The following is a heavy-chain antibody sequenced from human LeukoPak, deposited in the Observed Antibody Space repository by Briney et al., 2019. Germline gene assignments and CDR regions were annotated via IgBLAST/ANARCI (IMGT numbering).Heavy chain of an antibody. Sequence: GGSLRLSCAASGFTFSTYAMSWFRRAPGKGLEGGSTISGSGANTYYADSVRGRFTISRDNSKNTLYLHMNSLRAEDTAVYYCAKERAGDTNPYYFDYGGQGTLVTVSS. CDR3: AKERAGDTNPYYFDY. V-gene: IGHV3-23*01. J-gene: IGHJ4*02. CDR2: ISGSGANT. D-gene: IGHD2-21*01. CDR1: GFTFSTYA.